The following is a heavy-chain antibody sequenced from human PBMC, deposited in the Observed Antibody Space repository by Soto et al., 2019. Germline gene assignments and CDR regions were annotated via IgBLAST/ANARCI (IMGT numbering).Heavy chain of an antibody. D-gene: IGHD3-16*01. V-gene: IGHV2-5*02. Sequence: QITLKESGPTLVKPTQTLTLTCTFSGFSLTTRGVGVGWIRQPPGKALECLALIYWDDDKRYSPSLQRRLSITKDTSKNQVVLTMTNVDPVDTATYYCAHIPNYYQYDWFDPWGQGTLVSVSS. J-gene: IGHJ5*02. CDR2: IYWDDDK. CDR3: AHIPNYYQYDWFDP. CDR1: GFSLTTRGVG.